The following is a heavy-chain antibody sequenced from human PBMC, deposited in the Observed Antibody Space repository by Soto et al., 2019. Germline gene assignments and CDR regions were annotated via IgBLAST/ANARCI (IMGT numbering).Heavy chain of an antibody. V-gene: IGHV4-4*02. CDR2: IYHGGST. CDR3: ARRIPIAVAGGSSAGWFDP. D-gene: IGHD6-19*01. J-gene: IGHJ5*02. CDR1: GGSISSSNW. Sequence: QVQLQESGPGLVKPSGTLSLTCAVSGGSISSSNWWSWVRQPPGKGLEWIGEIYHGGSTNYNPSLKSRVTISVDKSKNQFSLKLSSVTAADTAVYYCARRIPIAVAGGSSAGWFDPWGQGTLVTVSS.